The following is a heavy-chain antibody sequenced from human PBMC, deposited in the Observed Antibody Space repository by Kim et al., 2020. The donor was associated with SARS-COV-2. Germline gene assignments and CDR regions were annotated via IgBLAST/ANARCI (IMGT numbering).Heavy chain of an antibody. CDR2: INAGNGNT. V-gene: IGHV1-3*01. CDR1: GYTFTSYA. J-gene: IGHJ4*02. D-gene: IGHD5-12*01. Sequence: ASVKVSCKASGYTFTSYAMHWVRQAPGQRLEWMGWINAGNGNTKYSQKFQGRVTITRDTSASTAYMELSSLRSEDTAVYYCARSSGGYVFFDYWGQGTLVTVSS. CDR3: ARSSGGYVFFDY.